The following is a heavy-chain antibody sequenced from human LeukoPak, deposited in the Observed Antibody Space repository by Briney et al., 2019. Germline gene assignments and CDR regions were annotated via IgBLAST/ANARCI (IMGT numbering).Heavy chain of an antibody. CDR1: GGSFSSYY. Sequence: SETLSLTCTVSGGSFSSYYWSWIRQPPGKGLEWIGYIYNSGSTNYNPSLESRVSISVDTSKKQFSLKLSSVTAADTAVYYCARRVHCSGGSCYLDYWGQGTLVTVSS. CDR3: ARRVHCSGGSCYLDY. J-gene: IGHJ4*02. V-gene: IGHV4-59*08. CDR2: IYNSGST. D-gene: IGHD2-15*01.